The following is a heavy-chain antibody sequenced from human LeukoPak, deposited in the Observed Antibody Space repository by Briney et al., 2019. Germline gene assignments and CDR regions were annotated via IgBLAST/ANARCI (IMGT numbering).Heavy chain of an antibody. J-gene: IGHJ4*02. CDR2: IYPGDSDT. V-gene: IGHV5-51*01. Sequence: GESLKISCKGSGYSFSNYWIGWVRQMPGKGLQWMGIIYPGDSDTRYSPSFQGQVTISADKSTSTAYLQWSSLKASDTAMYYCARKAVAGIDYWGQGTLVTVSS. D-gene: IGHD6-19*01. CDR3: ARKAVAGIDY. CDR1: GYSFSNYW.